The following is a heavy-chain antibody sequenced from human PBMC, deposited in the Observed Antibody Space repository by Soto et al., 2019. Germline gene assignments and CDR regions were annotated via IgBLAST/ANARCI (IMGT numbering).Heavy chain of an antibody. J-gene: IGHJ4*02. CDR2: ISYDGSNT. CDR3: ARDPTYYYDTSGYSKYFDY. D-gene: IGHD3-22*01. Sequence: GGSLRLSCAASGFTFMYYALHWVRQAPGKGLEWVAVISYDGSNTYYADSVKGRFTISRDDSKNTLYLQMNSLRAEDTAVYYCARDPTYYYDTSGYSKYFDYWGQGTLVTVSS. CDR1: GFTFMYYA. V-gene: IGHV3-30-3*01.